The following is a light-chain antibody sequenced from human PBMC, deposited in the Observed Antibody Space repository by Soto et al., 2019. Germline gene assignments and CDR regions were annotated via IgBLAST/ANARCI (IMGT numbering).Light chain of an antibody. CDR2: DVG. CDR3: GSYTSSSTQV. V-gene: IGLV2-14*01. CDR1: SSDVGGYKY. J-gene: IGLJ1*01. Sequence: QSALTQPASVSGSPGQSITISCTGTSSDVGGYKYVSWYQQHPGKAPKLMIYDVGYRPSGVSNRFSGSKSGNTASLTISGLQAEDEADYYCGSYTSSSTQVFGTGTKVTVL.